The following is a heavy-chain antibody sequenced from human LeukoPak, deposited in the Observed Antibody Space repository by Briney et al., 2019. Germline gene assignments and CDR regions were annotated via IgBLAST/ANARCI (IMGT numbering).Heavy chain of an antibody. D-gene: IGHD3-22*01. CDR3: AKDQYYYDSSGYLAAFDI. J-gene: IGHJ3*02. CDR2: ISGSGGST. V-gene: IGHV3-23*01. Sequence: GGSLRLSCAASGFTFSSYAMSWVRQAPGKGLEWVSAISGSGGSTYYADSVKGRFTISRDNSKNTLYLQMNSLRAEDTAVYYCAKDQYYYDSSGYLAAFDIWGQGTMVTVSS. CDR1: GFTFSSYA.